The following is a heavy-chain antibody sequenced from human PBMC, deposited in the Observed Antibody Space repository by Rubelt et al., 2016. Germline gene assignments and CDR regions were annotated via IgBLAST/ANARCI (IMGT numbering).Heavy chain of an antibody. Sequence: QVQLVQSGAEVKKPGSSVKVSCKASGGTFSSYGISWVRQAPGQGLEWMGWISAYNGNTNYAQKLQGRVTITRDTSASTAYMELSSLRSEDTAVYFCATGYCTSITCFDFWGQGTLVTVSS. D-gene: IGHD2-2*01. CDR3: ATGYCTSITCFDF. CDR1: GGTFSSYG. V-gene: IGHV1-18*01. CDR2: ISAYNGNT. J-gene: IGHJ4*02.